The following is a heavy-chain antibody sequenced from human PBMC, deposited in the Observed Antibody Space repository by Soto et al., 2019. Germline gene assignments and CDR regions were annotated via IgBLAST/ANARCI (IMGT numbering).Heavy chain of an antibody. J-gene: IGHJ4*02. V-gene: IGHV4-59*08. CDR2: IYYSGST. CDR3: ARLSVAGYYFDY. D-gene: IGHD6-19*01. CDR1: GGSISSYY. Sequence: SETLSLTCTVSGGSISSYYWSWIRQPPGKGLEWIGYIYYSGSTNYNPSLKSRVTISVDTSKNQFSLKLSSVTAADTAVYYCARLSVAGYYFDYWGQGTLVTVSS.